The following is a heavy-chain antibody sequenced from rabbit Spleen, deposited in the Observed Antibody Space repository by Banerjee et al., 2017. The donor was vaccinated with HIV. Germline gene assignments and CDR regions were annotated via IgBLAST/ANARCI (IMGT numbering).Heavy chain of an antibody. Sequence: QSLEESGGGLVQPEGSLTLTCKASGFSFSSSDYICWVRQAPGKGLEWISCIAGSSSAFTYSATWVTGRFTISKTSSTTVTLQMTSLTVADTATYFCARDTGTSFSSYGMDLWGQGTLVTVS. D-gene: IGHD7-1*01. CDR3: ARDTGTSFSSYGMDL. J-gene: IGHJ6*01. CDR1: GFSFSSSDY. V-gene: IGHV1S40*01. CDR2: IAGSSSAFT.